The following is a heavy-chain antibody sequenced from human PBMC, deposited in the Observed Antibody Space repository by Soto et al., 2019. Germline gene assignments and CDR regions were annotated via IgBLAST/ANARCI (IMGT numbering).Heavy chain of an antibody. CDR3: AKDRIAGNFDY. Sequence: EVQLLDSGGGLVQPGGSLGLSCAASGFTFNNYAMNWVRQAPGMGLEWVATISNTGGGTYYADSVKGRFTISRDNSKNTRYLQMSSLRVEDTAVYYCAKDRIAGNFDYWGQGTQVTVSS. CDR2: ISNTGGGT. V-gene: IGHV3-23*01. CDR1: GFTFNNYA. J-gene: IGHJ4*02.